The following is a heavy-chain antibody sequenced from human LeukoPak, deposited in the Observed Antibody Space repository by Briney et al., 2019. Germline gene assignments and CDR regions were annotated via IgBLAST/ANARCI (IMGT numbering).Heavy chain of an antibody. Sequence: SETLSLTCAVYSGSFTGYFWSWIRQPPGKGLEWIGEINHSGSTNYNPSLKSRVTISVDTSKNQFSLKLTSVTAADTAVYYCARYRSYCTSTTCYRDWFDPWGQGTPVTVSS. J-gene: IGHJ5*02. CDR1: SGSFTGYF. V-gene: IGHV4-34*01. CDR2: INHSGST. CDR3: ARYRSYCTSTTCYRDWFDP. D-gene: IGHD2-2*01.